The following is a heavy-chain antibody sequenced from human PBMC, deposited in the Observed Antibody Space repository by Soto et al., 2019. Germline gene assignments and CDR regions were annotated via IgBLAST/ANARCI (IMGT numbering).Heavy chain of an antibody. V-gene: IGHV1-3*01. D-gene: IGHD2-15*01. CDR1: GYTFTSYA. Sequence: ASVKVSCKASGYTFTSYAMHWVRQAPGQRLEWMGWINAGNGNTKYSQKFQGRVTITRDTSASTAYMELSSLRSEDTAVYYCAREVDCSGGSCYSGGWVNWFVPWGQGTLVTVSS. CDR3: AREVDCSGGSCYSGGWVNWFVP. CDR2: INAGNGNT. J-gene: IGHJ5*02.